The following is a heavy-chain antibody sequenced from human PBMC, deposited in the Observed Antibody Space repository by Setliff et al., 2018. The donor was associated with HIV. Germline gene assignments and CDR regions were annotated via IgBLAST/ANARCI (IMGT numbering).Heavy chain of an antibody. CDR2: IXYSGST. J-gene: IGHJ4*02. Sequence: QPPGKGLEWIGYIXYSGSTNXXPSXXXXVTISVXTSKXXXSLKLSSVTXXTTXVYXXXXXXXXXXFPRYFDYWGQGTLVTVSS. CDR3: XXXXXXXXFPRYFDY. V-gene: IGHV4-59*01. D-gene: IGHD2-21*01.